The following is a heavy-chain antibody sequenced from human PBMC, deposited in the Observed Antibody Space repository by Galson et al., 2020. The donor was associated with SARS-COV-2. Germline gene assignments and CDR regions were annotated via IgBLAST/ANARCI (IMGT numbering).Heavy chain of an antibody. Sequence: SQTLSLTCSVSGYSISSGYYWAWIRQTPGQGLEWIGSIYHRGSTYYNPSLKSRVTISVDTSKNQFSLKLTSVTAADAAVYYCARDPLSDYCGNSLFDSWGQGALVTVSS. CDR2: IYHRGST. CDR3: ARDPLSDYCGNSLFDS. J-gene: IGHJ4*02. D-gene: IGHD4-17*01. V-gene: IGHV4-38-2*02. CDR1: GYSISSGYY.